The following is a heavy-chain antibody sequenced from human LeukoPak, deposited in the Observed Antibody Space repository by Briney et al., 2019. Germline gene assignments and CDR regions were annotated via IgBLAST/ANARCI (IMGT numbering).Heavy chain of an antibody. D-gene: IGHD3-22*01. V-gene: IGHV1-69-2*01. J-gene: IGHJ4*02. Sequence: ASVKISCKVSGYTFTDYYMHWVQQAPGKGLEWMGLVDPEDGETIYAEKFQGRVTLTADTSTDTAYMELSSLRSEDTAVYYCATHAKYYYDSSGYYWGQGTLVTVPS. CDR1: GYTFTDYY. CDR3: ATHAKYYYDSSGYY. CDR2: VDPEDGET.